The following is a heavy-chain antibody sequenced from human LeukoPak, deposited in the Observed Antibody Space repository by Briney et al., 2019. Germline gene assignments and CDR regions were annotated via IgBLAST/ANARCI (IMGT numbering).Heavy chain of an antibody. Sequence: PSETLSLTCTVSGGSISSYYWSWIRQPPGKGLEWIGYIYYSGSTNYNPSLKSRVTISVDTSKNQFSLKLSSVTAADTALYYCARESGDWFDPWGQGTLVTVSS. CDR1: GGSISSYY. V-gene: IGHV4-59*12. CDR2: IYYSGST. D-gene: IGHD7-27*01. J-gene: IGHJ5*02. CDR3: ARESGDWFDP.